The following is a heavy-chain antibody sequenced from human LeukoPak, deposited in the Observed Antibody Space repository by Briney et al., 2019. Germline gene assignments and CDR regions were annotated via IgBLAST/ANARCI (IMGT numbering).Heavy chain of an antibody. D-gene: IGHD6-19*01. CDR2: INHSGST. J-gene: IGHJ4*02. V-gene: IGHV4-34*01. CDR1: GGSFSGYY. Sequence: SETLSLTCAVYGGSFSGYYWSWIRQPPGKGLEWIGEINHSGSTNYNPSLKSRVTISVDTSKNQFSLKLSSVTAADTAVYYCARHVEIAVAGPIDYWGQGTLVTVAS. CDR3: ARHVEIAVAGPIDY.